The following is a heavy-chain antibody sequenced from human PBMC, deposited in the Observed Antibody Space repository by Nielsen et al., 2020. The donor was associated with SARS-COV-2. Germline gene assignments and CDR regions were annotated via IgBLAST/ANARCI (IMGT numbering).Heavy chain of an antibody. J-gene: IGHJ4*02. Sequence: VRQMPGKGLEWMGRINPNSGGTNYAQKFQGRVTMTRDTSISTAYMELSRLRSDDTAVYYCARTPYGSGSYYVDYWGQGTLVTVSS. CDR2: INPNSGGT. D-gene: IGHD3-10*01. CDR3: ARTPYGSGSYYVDY. V-gene: IGHV1-2*06.